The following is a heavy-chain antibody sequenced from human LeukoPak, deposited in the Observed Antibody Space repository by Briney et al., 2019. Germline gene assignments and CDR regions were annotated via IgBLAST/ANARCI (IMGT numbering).Heavy chain of an antibody. V-gene: IGHV3-23*01. CDR1: GFTFSSYG. J-gene: IGHJ4*02. D-gene: IGHD2-15*01. CDR2: ISGSGDTT. CDR3: ARGGYPQFSDY. Sequence: GGSLRLSCAASGFTFSSYGMSWVRQAPGKGLDWVSVISGSGDTTFYADSVKGRFTISRDNSKNTLYLQMNSLRAEDTAVYYCARGGYPQFSDYWGQGTLVTVSS.